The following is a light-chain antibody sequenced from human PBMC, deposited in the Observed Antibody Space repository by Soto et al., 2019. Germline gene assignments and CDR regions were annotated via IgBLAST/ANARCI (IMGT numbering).Light chain of an antibody. CDR1: SSDVGGYNY. Sequence: QSALTQPASVSGSPGQSITISCTGTSSDVGGYNYVSWYQQHPSEAPKLMIYEVSNRPSGVSNRLSGSKSGNTASLTISGLQAEDEADYYCSSYTSSSTLVFGTGTKSPS. J-gene: IGLJ1*01. CDR2: EVS. CDR3: SSYTSSSTLV. V-gene: IGLV2-14*01.